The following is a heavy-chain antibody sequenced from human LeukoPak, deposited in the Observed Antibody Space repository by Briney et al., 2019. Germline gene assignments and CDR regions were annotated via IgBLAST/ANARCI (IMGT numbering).Heavy chain of an antibody. CDR3: ARQGYYYYYGMDV. V-gene: IGHV4-59*08. J-gene: IGHJ6*02. CDR2: IYYSGST. CDR1: GGSISSYY. Sequence: SETLSLTCTVSGGSISSYYWSWIRQPPGKGLEWIGYIYYSGSTNYNPSLKSRVTISVDTSKNQFSLKLSSVTAADTAVYYCARQGYYYYYGMDVWGQGTTVTVSS.